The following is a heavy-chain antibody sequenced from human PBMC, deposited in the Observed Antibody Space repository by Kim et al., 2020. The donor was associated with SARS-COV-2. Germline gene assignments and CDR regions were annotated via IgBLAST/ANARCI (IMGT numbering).Heavy chain of an antibody. V-gene: IGHV3-30*02. Sequence: VCGRFSISRDNSKNTLYLQMNSLGSEDTALYYCVKEAAFTTIVVDYYFDFWGQGTLVTVSS. J-gene: IGHJ4*02. CDR3: VKEAAFTTIVVDYYFDF. D-gene: IGHD3-22*01.